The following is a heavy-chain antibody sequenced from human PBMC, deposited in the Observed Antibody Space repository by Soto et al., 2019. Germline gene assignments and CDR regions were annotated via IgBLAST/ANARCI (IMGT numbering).Heavy chain of an antibody. CDR1: SGSLSSSSYY. CDR3: ARHISAAGNPKYYYYYYMDV. D-gene: IGHD6-13*01. V-gene: IGHV4-39*01. Sequence: TSETLSLTWTVSSGSLSSSSYYWGWIRQPPGKGLEWIGSIYYSGSTYYNPSLKSRVTISVDTSKNQFSLKLSSVTAADTAVYYCARHISAAGNPKYYYYYYMDVWGKGTTVTVSS. J-gene: IGHJ6*03. CDR2: IYYSGST.